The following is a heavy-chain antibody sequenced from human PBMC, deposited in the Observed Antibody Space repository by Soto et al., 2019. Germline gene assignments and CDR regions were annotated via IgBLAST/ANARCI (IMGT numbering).Heavy chain of an antibody. CDR2: INHSGST. J-gene: IGHJ3*02. D-gene: IGHD6-13*01. Sequence: QVQLQQWGAGLLKPSETLSLTCAVYGGSFSGYYWSWIRQPPGKGLEWIGEINHSGSTNYNPSLKCRVTISVDTSKNQFSLKLSSVSAADTALYYCARENNLGGIAAAGDDAFDIWGQGTMVTGSS. V-gene: IGHV4-34*01. CDR3: ARENNLGGIAAAGDDAFDI. CDR1: GGSFSGYY.